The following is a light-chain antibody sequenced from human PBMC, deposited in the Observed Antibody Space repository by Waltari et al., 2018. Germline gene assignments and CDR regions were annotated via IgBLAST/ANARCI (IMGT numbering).Light chain of an antibody. V-gene: IGLV2-8*01. Sequence: QAALTQPPSESGSPGQSVTISCTGTRSDIGGYNYVSWYQQHPGKAPNLIIYEVTERPSGVPDRFSGSKAGNTASLAVSGLRTEDEADYYCTSYSGSDTVVFGGGTKLTVL. J-gene: IGLJ2*01. CDR2: EVT. CDR1: RSDIGGYNY. CDR3: TSYSGSDTVV.